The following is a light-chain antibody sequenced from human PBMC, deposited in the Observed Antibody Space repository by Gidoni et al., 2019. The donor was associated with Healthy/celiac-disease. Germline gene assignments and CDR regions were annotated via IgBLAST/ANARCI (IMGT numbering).Light chain of an antibody. CDR3: QQYNNWPPLT. Sequence: EIVMTPSPATRSVSPGERATLSCRASPSVSSNLAWYQQKPGQAHRLLIYGASPRATGIPDRFSGSGSGTEFTLTISSLQSEDFAVYYCQQYNNWPPLTFGGGTKVEIK. J-gene: IGKJ4*01. CDR2: GAS. CDR1: PSVSSN. V-gene: IGKV3-15*01.